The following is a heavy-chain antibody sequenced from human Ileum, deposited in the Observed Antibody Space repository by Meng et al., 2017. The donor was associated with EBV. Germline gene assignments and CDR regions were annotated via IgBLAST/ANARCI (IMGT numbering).Heavy chain of an antibody. D-gene: IGHD5-18*01. Sequence: QAQREPGGAGMLKPPEPLSLTCDVSGGSFNAYYWTWIRQSPGGGLEWIGEIFHSGHTNYNPSLESRVSMSVATSKKQFSLLLSSVTAADSGLYFCARGREYTGQLDLWGLGTLVTVSS. CDR2: IFHSGHT. CDR1: GGSFNAYY. CDR3: ARGREYTGQLDL. V-gene: IGHV4-34*02. J-gene: IGHJ5*02.